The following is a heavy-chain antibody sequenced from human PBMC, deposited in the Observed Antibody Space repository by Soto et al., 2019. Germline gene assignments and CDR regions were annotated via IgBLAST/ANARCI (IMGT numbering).Heavy chain of an antibody. CDR1: GFTFSSYA. CDR3: ARPVGLAARPSYFDY. J-gene: IGHJ4*02. D-gene: IGHD6-6*01. CDR2: ISYDGSNK. Sequence: GGSLRLSCAASGFTFSSYAMHWVRQAPGKGLEWVAVISYDGSNKYYADSVKGRFTISRDNSKNTLYLQMNSLRAEDTAVYYCARPVGLAARPSYFDYWGQGTLVTVSS. V-gene: IGHV3-30-3*01.